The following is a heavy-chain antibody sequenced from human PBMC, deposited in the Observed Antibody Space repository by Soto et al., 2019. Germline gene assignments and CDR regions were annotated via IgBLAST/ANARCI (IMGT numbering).Heavy chain of an antibody. J-gene: IGHJ6*02. V-gene: IGHV1-18*04. Sequence: ASVKVSCKASGYTFTSYGISWVRQAPGQGLEWMGWISAYNGNTNYAQKLQGRVTMTTDTSTSTAYMELRSLRSDDTAVYYCARDHAPVVTMVRGVIITDRKPYYGMDVWGQGTTVTVSS. CDR2: ISAYNGNT. CDR1: GYTFTSYG. CDR3: ARDHAPVVTMVRGVIITDRKPYYGMDV. D-gene: IGHD3-10*01.